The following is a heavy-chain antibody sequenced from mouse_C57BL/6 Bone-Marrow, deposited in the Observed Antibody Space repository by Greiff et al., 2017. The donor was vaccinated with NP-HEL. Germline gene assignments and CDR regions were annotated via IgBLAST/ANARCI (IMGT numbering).Heavy chain of an antibody. CDR3: APLLGYAMDY. D-gene: IGHD4-1*01. V-gene: IGHV1-26*01. CDR2: INPNNGGT. Sequence: EVQLQQSGPELVKPGASVEISCKASGYTFTDYYMNWVKQSHGKSLEWIGDINPNNGGTSYNQKFKGKATLTVDKSSSTAYMELRSLTSEDSAVYYCAPLLGYAMDYWGQGTSVTVSS. J-gene: IGHJ4*01. CDR1: GYTFTDYY.